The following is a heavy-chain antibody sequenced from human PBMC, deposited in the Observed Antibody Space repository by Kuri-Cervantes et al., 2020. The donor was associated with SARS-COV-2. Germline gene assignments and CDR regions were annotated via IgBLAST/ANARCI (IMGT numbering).Heavy chain of an antibody. CDR3: ARQMMSSITIFGVVITRNWFDP. J-gene: IGHJ5*02. CDR2: IYYSGST. V-gene: IGHV4-39*01. Sequence: SETLSLTCTVSGGSISSSSYYWGWIRQPPGKGLEWIGSIYYSGSTYYNPSLKSRVTISVDTSKNQFSLKLSSVTAADTAVCYCARQMMSSITIFGVVITRNWFDPWGQGTLVTVSS. D-gene: IGHD3-3*01. CDR1: GGSISSSSYY.